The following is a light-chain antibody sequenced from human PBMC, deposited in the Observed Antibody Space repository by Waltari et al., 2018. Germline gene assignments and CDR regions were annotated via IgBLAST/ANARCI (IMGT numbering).Light chain of an antibody. J-gene: IGKJ1*01. V-gene: IGKV4-1*01. CDR2: WAS. CDR3: QQYNNWPPMT. CDR1: QNLLYNSDNKNY. Sequence: DIVMTQSPDSLAVSLGERVTINCRSSQNLLYNSDNKNYLAWFQQKPGQPPKLLIYWASTRESGVPDRFSGSGSGTEFTLTISSLQSEDFAFYYCQQYNNWPPMTFGQGTKVEIK.